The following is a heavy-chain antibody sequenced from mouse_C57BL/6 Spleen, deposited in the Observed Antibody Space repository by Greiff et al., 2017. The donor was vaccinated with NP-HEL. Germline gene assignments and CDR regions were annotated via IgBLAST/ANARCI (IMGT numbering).Heavy chain of an antibody. J-gene: IGHJ3*01. D-gene: IGHD2-2*01. CDR3: ARNHYGYDGFAY. V-gene: IGHV1-82*01. Sequence: VQLQQSGPELVKPGASVKISCKASGYAFSSSWMNWVKQRPGKGLEWIGRNYPGDGDTNYNGKFKGKATLTADKSSSTAYMQLSSLTSEDSAVYFCARNHYGYDGFAYWGQGTLVTVSA. CDR2: NYPGDGDT. CDR1: GYAFSSSW.